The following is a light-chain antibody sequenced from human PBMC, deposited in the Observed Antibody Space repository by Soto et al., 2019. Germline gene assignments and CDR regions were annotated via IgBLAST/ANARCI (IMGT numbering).Light chain of an antibody. Sequence: QSVLTQPASVSGSPGQSITISRTGTSSDVGGYNHVSWYQQHPGKAPKLMIYEVNKRPSGVPDRLSGSKSGNTASLTVSGLQAEDEADYYCCSYAGIKHFVFGTGTKVTVL. J-gene: IGLJ1*01. CDR1: SSDVGGYNH. CDR2: EVN. CDR3: CSYAGIKHFV. V-gene: IGLV2-8*01.